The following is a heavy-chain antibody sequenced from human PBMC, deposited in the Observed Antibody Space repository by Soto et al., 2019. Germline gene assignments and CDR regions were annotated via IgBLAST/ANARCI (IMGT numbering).Heavy chain of an antibody. V-gene: IGHV4-59*08. CDR2: IYYTGST. CDR3: ARLDGYDNYFDY. CDR1: GGSISSHY. D-gene: IGHD5-12*01. Sequence: PSETLSLTCTVSGGSISSHYWSWIRQPPGQGLEWIGYIYYTGSTNHNPSLKSRVTISVDTSKSQFSLRLSSVTAADTAVYFCARLDGYDNYFDYWGQGALVTVSS. J-gene: IGHJ4*02.